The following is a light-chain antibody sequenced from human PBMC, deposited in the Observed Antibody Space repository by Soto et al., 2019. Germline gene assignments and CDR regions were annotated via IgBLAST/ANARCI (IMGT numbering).Light chain of an antibody. CDR3: QQYYRTPRT. J-gene: IGKJ1*01. V-gene: IGKV4-1*01. CDR1: QTVLESSNIKDY. CDR2: WAS. Sequence: DIVLTQSPDSLAASLGERATLNCKSRQTVLESSNIKDYLTWYQQKPGQAPKLLIYWASTLEFGVPDRFSGSGSGTDFTLTISSLQAEDVAVYYCQQYYRTPRTFGHGTKVDIK.